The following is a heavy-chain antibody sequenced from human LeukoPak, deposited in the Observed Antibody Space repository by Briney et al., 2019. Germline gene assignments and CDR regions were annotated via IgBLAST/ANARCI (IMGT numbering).Heavy chain of an antibody. V-gene: IGHV4-34*01. CDR2: INHSGST. Sequence: SETLSLTCAVYGGSFSGYYWSWIRQPPGKGLEWIGEINHSGSTNYNPSLKSRVTISVDTSKNQFSLKLSSVTAADTAVYYCARVSFVSAAGIWYWGQGTLVTVSS. J-gene: IGHJ4*02. D-gene: IGHD6-13*01. CDR1: GGSFSGYY. CDR3: ARVSFVSAAGIWY.